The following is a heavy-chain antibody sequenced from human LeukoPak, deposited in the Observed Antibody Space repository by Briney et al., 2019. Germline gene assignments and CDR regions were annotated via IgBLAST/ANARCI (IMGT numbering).Heavy chain of an antibody. CDR1: GFTFSSYA. CDR2: ISGSGGNT. CDR3: AKLFGVVPAATEGY. Sequence: GGSLRLSCAASGFTFSSYAMSWVRQAPGKGLEWVSAISGSGGNTYYADSVKGRFTISRDNSKNTLYLQMNSLRAEDTAVYYCAKLFGVVPAATEGYWGQGTLVTVSS. J-gene: IGHJ4*02. D-gene: IGHD2-2*01. V-gene: IGHV3-23*01.